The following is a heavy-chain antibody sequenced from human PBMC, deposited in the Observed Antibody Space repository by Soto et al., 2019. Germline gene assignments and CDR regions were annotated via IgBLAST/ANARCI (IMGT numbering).Heavy chain of an antibody. D-gene: IGHD1-7*01. V-gene: IGHV2-5*02. CDR3: AHRQIHSGNWDCGVLDY. CDR1: GFSISTSGVG. CDR2: IYWDDDK. J-gene: IGHJ4*02. Sequence: QITLKESGPTLVAPIQTLTLTCTLSGFSISTSGVGVGWIRQPPGKALEWLAVIYWDDDKRYSPSLRNRLTVSKDTSKNQVALAVTNMDPVDTATYYCAHRQIHSGNWDCGVLDYWGPGTLVTVSA.